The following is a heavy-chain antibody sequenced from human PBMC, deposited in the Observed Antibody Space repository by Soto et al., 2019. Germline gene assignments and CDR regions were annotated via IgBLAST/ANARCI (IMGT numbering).Heavy chain of an antibody. CDR3: ARDGYCTNGVCYTVFDY. J-gene: IGHJ4*02. V-gene: IGHV4-34*01. Sequence: PSETLSLTCAVYGGSFSGYYWSWIRQPPGKGLEWIGEINHSGSTNYNPSLKSRVTISVDTSKNQFSLKLSSVTAADTAVYYCARDGYCTNGVCYTVFDYWGQGTLVTVSS. D-gene: IGHD2-8*01. CDR2: INHSGST. CDR1: GGSFSGYY.